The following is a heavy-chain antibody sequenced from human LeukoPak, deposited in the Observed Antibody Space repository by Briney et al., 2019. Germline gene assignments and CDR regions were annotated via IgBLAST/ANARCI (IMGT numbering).Heavy chain of an antibody. Sequence: GASVKVSCTASGYTFTAHAVHWVRQAPGHRLEWMGWINVANGDTGYSQKFQDRVTITRDTSASTGYMEMNSLISEDTAVYYCTSKPRGESRPFDYWGQGTLVTVSS. CDR1: GYTFTAHA. J-gene: IGHJ4*02. CDR3: TSKPRGESRPFDY. CDR2: INVANGDT. V-gene: IGHV1-3*01. D-gene: IGHD3-16*01.